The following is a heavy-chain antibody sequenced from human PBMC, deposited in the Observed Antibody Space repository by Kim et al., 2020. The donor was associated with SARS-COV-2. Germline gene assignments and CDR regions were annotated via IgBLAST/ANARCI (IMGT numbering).Heavy chain of an antibody. Sequence: QDESKKYYVDSVKGRFTISRDNAKNSVYLQMDSLRAEDTAIYYCGGSNVIPWGQGTLVNVSS. V-gene: IGHV3-7*04. CDR2: QDESKK. D-gene: IGHD2-21*01. CDR3: GGSNVIP. J-gene: IGHJ5*02.